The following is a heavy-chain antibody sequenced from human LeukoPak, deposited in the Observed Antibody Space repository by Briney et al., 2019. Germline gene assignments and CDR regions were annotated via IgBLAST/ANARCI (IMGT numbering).Heavy chain of an antibody. V-gene: IGHV1-69*13. D-gene: IGHD1-1*01. J-gene: IGHJ2*01. CDR3: ARGTNRLPPFSARYNWNDVSFAGWYFDL. CDR1: GGTFISYA. CDR2: IIPIFGTA. Sequence: ASVKVSCKASGGTFISYAISWVRQAPGQGLEWMGGIIPIFGTANYAQKFQGRVTITADESTSTAYMALSSLRSEDTAVYYCARGTNRLPPFSARYNWNDVSFAGWYFDLWGRGTLVTVSS.